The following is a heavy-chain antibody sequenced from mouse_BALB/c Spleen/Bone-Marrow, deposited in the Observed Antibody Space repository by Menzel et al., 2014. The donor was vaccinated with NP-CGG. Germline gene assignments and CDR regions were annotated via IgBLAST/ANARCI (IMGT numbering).Heavy chain of an antibody. V-gene: IGHV1-9*01. J-gene: IGHJ4*01. CDR1: GYTFSSYW. CDR3: ARWDTTAMDY. CDR2: ILPGRGST. D-gene: IGHD1-1*01. Sequence: VQLQQSGAELMKPGASVKISCKATGYTFSSYWIEWVKQRPGHGLEWIGEILPGRGSTNYNEKFKGKATLTSDTSSNTAYMQLSSLTSEDSAAYYCARWDTTAMDYWGQGTSVTVSS.